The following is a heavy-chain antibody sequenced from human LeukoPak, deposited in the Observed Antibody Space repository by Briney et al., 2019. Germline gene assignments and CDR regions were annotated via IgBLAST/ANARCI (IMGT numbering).Heavy chain of an antibody. CDR3: ARGGAVAGLGVYCYGMDV. CDR1: GYTFTSYD. CDR2: MNPNSGNT. D-gene: IGHD6-19*01. J-gene: IGHJ6*02. Sequence: SVKVSCKASGYTFTSYDINWVRQATGQGLEWMGWMNPNSGNTGYAQKFQGRVTMTRNTSISTAYMELSSLRSEDTAVYYCARGGAVAGLGVYCYGMDVWGQGTTVTVSS. V-gene: IGHV1-8*01.